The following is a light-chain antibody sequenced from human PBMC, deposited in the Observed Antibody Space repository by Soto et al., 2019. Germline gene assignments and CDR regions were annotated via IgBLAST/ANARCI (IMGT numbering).Light chain of an antibody. Sequence: QSVLTQPPSASGTPGQRVTISCSGSSSNIGSNTVNWYQQLPGTAPKLLIYSNNQRPSGVPDRFSGSKSGTSASLAISGLQSEDEPDYYCAAWDDSLNGVFGGGTKVTVL. CDR3: AAWDDSLNGV. CDR2: SNN. V-gene: IGLV1-44*01. J-gene: IGLJ3*02. CDR1: SSNIGSNT.